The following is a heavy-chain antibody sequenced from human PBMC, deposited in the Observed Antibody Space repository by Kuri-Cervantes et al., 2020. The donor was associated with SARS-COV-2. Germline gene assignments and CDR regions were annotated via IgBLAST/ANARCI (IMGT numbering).Heavy chain of an antibody. CDR2: VYRSGST. V-gene: IGHV4-38-2*02. CDR3: ARTYYYDSSGYPRYSDAFDI. Sequence: GSLRLSCTVSGYSISSDYYWGWIRQPPGKGLEWIGSVYRSGSTYNNPSLESRVTILVDTSKNQFSLKLSSVTAADTAVYYCARTYYYDSSGYPRYSDAFDIWGQGTMVTVSS. J-gene: IGHJ3*02. D-gene: IGHD3-22*01. CDR1: GYSISSDYY.